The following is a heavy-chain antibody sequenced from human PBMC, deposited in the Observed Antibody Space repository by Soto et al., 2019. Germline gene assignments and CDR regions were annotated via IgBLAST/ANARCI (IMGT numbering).Heavy chain of an antibody. V-gene: IGHV3-23*01. Sequence: EVQLLESGGGVVQPGGSLRLSCAASGFSFSGYVISWVRQAPGKGLEWVSVIGFSGGSRFYADSVKGRFTISRDISSNTVSLQMNSLRAEDTAVYYCAKSQDEMATNSMVDLWGQGTLVTVSS. J-gene: IGHJ5*02. CDR2: IGFSGGSR. CDR1: GFSFSGYV. CDR3: AKSQDEMATNSMVDL. D-gene: IGHD5-12*01.